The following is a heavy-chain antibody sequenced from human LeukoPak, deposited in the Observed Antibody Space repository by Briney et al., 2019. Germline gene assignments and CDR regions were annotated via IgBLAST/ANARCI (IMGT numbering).Heavy chain of an antibody. CDR1: GYTFTGYY. J-gene: IGHJ4*02. V-gene: IGHV1-2*02. CDR3: ARGDYYDSSGYYSYLDY. Sequence: ASVKVSCKASGYTFTGYYMHWVRQAPGQGLEWMGWINPNSGGTNYAQKFQGRVTMTRDTSISTAYMELSRLRSDDTAVYYCARGDYYDSSGYYSYLDYWGQGTLVTVSS. CDR2: INPNSGGT. D-gene: IGHD3-22*01.